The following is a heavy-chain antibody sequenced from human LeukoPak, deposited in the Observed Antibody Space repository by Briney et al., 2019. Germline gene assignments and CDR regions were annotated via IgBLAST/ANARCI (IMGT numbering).Heavy chain of an antibody. CDR2: IYTSGST. Sequence: SETLSLTCTVSGDSITSASYYWSWIRQPAGKGLEWIGRIYTSGSTNYNPSLKSRVTISVDTSKNQFSLKLSSVTAADTAVYYCAGDAMGPGLAGYWGQGTLVTVSS. D-gene: IGHD3/OR15-3a*01. V-gene: IGHV4-61*02. J-gene: IGHJ4*02. CDR3: AGDAMGPGLAGY. CDR1: GDSITSASYY.